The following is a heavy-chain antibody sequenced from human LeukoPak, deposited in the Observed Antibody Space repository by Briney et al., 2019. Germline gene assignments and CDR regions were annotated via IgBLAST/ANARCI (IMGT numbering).Heavy chain of an antibody. Sequence: SVTVSSKASGDTFSSYTISWVRQAPGQGLEWMGGIFPIFRTSNYAQKVQGRVTITTDESTNTAYMELSSLRSEDTAVYYCASSELGFCSRTSSHDFDYWGQGTLVTVSS. J-gene: IGHJ4*02. CDR1: GDTFSSYT. CDR3: ASSELGFCSRTSSHDFDY. D-gene: IGHD2-2*01. V-gene: IGHV1-69*05. CDR2: IFPIFRTS.